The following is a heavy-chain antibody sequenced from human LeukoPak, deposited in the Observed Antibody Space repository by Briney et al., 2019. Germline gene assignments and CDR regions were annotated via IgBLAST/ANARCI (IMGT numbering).Heavy chain of an antibody. CDR2: IYTSGST. CDR1: GDSISSGAYY. Sequence: SETLSPTCTVSGDSISSGAYYWGWIRQPAGKGLEWIGRIYTSGSTNYNPSLKSRVNISIDTSKNQFSLKLSSATAADTAVYYCARDRFGYYDSSGPFDIWGQGTMVTVSS. CDR3: ARDRFGYYDSSGPFDI. J-gene: IGHJ3*02. V-gene: IGHV4-61*02. D-gene: IGHD3-22*01.